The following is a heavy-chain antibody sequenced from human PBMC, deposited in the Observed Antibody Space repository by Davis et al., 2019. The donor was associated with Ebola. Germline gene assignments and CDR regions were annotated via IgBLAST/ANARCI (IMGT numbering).Heavy chain of an antibody. J-gene: IGHJ6*02. Sequence: SETLSLTCAVYGGSFSGYYWSWIRQPPGKGLEWIGEINHSGSTNYNPSLKSRVTISVDTSKNQFSLKLSSVTAADTAVYYCARGTPAAILHYYGMDVWGQGTTVTVSS. D-gene: IGHD2-2*02. V-gene: IGHV4-34*01. CDR3: ARGTPAAILHYYGMDV. CDR2: INHSGST. CDR1: GGSFSGYY.